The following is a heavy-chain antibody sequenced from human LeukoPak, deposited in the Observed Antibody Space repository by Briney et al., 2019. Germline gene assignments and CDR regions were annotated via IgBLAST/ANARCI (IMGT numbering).Heavy chain of an antibody. CDR2: ISALFPNA. CDR3: AKDLFSGSGRAGNMDV. V-gene: IGHV3-23*01. CDR1: GFTFEDYV. D-gene: IGHD3-10*01. Sequence: PGGSLRLSCAASGFTFEDYVMAWFRQAPGEGVGWGSNISALFPNAYSADSAKGRFTISRDNSKSTLYLQMNSLRAEDTAVYYCAKDLFSGSGRAGNMDVWGKGTTVTVSS. J-gene: IGHJ6*03.